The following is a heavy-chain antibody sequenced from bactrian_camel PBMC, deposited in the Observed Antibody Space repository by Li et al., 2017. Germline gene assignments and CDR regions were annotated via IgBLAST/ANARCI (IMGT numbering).Heavy chain of an antibody. Sequence: VESGGGSVQTGGSLRLSCKPSFFILDDFDMMWYRQAPGNECELVSSISGDGSTYYTDAVKGRFTISHDNAKNSVDLQMNSLKPEDTAIYYCASAPRMTAIQCLSMMAADPLYGYWGQGTQVTVS. CDR1: FFILDDFD. CDR3: ASAPRMTAIQCLSMMAADPLYGY. J-gene: IGHJ6*01. D-gene: IGHD3*01. V-gene: IGHV3S66*01. CDR2: ISGDGST.